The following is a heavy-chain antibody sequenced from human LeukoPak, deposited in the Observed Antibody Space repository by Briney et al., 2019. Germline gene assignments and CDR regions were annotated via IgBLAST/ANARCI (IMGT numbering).Heavy chain of an antibody. Sequence: GGSLRLSCAASGNYWMHWVRQVPGKGLVWVSHINSDGSWTSYADSVKGRFTISKDNAKNTVYLQMNSLRAEDTAVYCCVSFYETYWGWGTLVTVSS. CDR2: INSDGSWT. CDR3: VSFYETY. CDR1: GNYW. J-gene: IGHJ4*02. D-gene: IGHD2/OR15-2a*01. V-gene: IGHV3-74*01.